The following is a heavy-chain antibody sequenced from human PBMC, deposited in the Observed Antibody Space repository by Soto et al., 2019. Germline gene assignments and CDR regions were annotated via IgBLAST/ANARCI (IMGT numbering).Heavy chain of an antibody. J-gene: IGHJ6*02. CDR2: INPSGGST. CDR3: ATTRALLPYYYGMDV. D-gene: IGHD2-15*01. CDR1: GYTFTSYY. Sequence: ASVKVSCKASGYTFTSYYMHWVRQAPGQGLEWMGVINPSGGSTSYAQKFQGRVTMTRDTSTSTVYMELSSLRSEDTAVYYCATTRALLPYYYGMDVWGQGTTVTVSS. V-gene: IGHV1-46*01.